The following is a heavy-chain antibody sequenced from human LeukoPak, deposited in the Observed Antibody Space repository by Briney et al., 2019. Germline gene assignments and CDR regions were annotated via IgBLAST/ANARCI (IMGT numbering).Heavy chain of an antibody. CDR2: IGSRGGNT. CDR3: AKYLVVVPAAIRRPTNLYYYYGMDV. Sequence: GGPLRLSCAASGYPFSNQAMIGVRRAPGEGLEGVSPIGSRGGNTYCGDSEKRRFTISRDNHKITLYLQINSRRPGDTAVYYCAKYLVVVPAAIRRPTNLYYYYGMDVWGQGTTVTVSS. D-gene: IGHD2-2*01. CDR1: GYPFSNQA. J-gene: IGHJ6*02. V-gene: IGHV3-23*01.